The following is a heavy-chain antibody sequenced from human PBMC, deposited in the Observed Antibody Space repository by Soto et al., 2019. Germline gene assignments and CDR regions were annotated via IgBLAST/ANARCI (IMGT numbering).Heavy chain of an antibody. CDR1: GFTFDDYA. CDR2: ISWNSGSI. D-gene: IGHD4-17*01. J-gene: IGHJ3*02. Sequence: GGSLRLSCAASGFTFDDYAMHWVRQAPGKGLEWVSGISWNSGSIGYADSVKGRFTISRDNAKNSLYLQMNSLRAEDTALYYCAKDIEGRGYDYLSWRGGGGGAFDIWGQGTMVTVSS. V-gene: IGHV3-9*01. CDR3: AKDIEGRGYDYLSWRGGGGGAFDI.